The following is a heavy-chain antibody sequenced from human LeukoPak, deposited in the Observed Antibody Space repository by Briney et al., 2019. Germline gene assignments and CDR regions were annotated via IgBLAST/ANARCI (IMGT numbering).Heavy chain of an antibody. CDR2: ISGSGGST. CDR1: GFTFSSYA. CDR3: ARDNGGYNWFDP. Sequence: GGSLRLSCAASGFTFSSYAMSWVRQAPGKGLEWVSAISGSGGSTYYADSVKGRFTISRENSNNTLYLQMNSLRAEDTAVYYCARDNGGYNWFDPWGQGTLVTVSS. D-gene: IGHD2-8*01. J-gene: IGHJ5*02. V-gene: IGHV3-23*01.